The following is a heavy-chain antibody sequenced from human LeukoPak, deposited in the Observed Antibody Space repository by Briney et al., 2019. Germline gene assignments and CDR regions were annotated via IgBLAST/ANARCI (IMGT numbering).Heavy chain of an antibody. Sequence: ASVKVSCKASGYTFTGYFIHWVRQAPGQGLEWMGWINPNSGGTNYAQKFQDRVTMTRDTSISTVYMELSRLRSDDTAVYYCAREDCGGDCYHYWGKGTLVTVSS. V-gene: IGHV1-2*02. CDR3: AREDCGGDCYHY. CDR2: INPNSGGT. D-gene: IGHD2-21*02. J-gene: IGHJ4*02. CDR1: GYTFTGYF.